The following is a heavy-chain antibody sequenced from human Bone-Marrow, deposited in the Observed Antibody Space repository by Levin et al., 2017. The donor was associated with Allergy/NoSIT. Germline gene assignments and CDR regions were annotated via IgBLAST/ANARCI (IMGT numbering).Heavy chain of an antibody. CDR2: ISSSSSTI. Sequence: GESLKISCAASGFTFSSYSMNWVRQAPGKGLEWVSYISSSSSTIYYADSVKGRFTISRDNAKNSLYLQMNSLRDEDTAVYYCARDLGALPSSVRRQQLVRGVGFDYWGQGTLVTVSS. J-gene: IGHJ4*02. CDR3: ARDLGALPSSVRRQQLVRGVGFDY. D-gene: IGHD6-13*01. V-gene: IGHV3-48*02. CDR1: GFTFSSYS.